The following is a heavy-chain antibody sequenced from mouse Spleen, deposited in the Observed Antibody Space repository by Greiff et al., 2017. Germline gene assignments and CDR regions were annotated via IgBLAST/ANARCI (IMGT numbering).Heavy chain of an antibody. Sequence: EVMLVESEGGLVQPGSSMKLSCTASGFTFSDYYMAWVRQVPEKGLEWVANINYDGSSTYYLDSLKSRFIISRDNAKNILYLQMSSLKSEDTATYYCARLLLGNYAMDYWGQGTSVTVSS. D-gene: IGHD4-1*01. CDR2: INYDGSST. V-gene: IGHV5-16*01. CDR1: GFTFSDYY. J-gene: IGHJ4*01. CDR3: ARLLLGNYAMDY.